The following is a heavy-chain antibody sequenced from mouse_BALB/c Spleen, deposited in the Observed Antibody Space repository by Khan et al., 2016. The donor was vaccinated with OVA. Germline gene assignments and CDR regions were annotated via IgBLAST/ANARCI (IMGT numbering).Heavy chain of an antibody. Sequence: QVQLKESGPGLVAPSQSLSITCTISGFSLSSYGIHWVRQPPGQGLEGLVVIWSDGSTTYNSTLKSRLSITKENSKSQVFLKMNSLQTDDTAIYYCARQPYYHYYVMDYWGQGTSITVSS. D-gene: IGHD2-10*01. CDR2: IWSDGST. CDR3: ARQPYYHYYVMDY. CDR1: GFSLSSYG. J-gene: IGHJ4*01. V-gene: IGHV2-6-1*01.